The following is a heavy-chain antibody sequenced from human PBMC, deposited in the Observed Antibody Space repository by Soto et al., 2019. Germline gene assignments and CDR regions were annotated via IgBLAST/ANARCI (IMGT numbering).Heavy chain of an antibody. V-gene: IGHV1-3*01. CDR1: GFAFTSYG. J-gene: IGHJ6*02. Sequence: QVHLVQSGAEVKKPGASVKVSCKTSGFAFTSYGVHWVRQAPGQRLEWMGWINAGNGNTKYSQKFQGRVTLTRDTSASTAYMELGSLRSEDTAVYYCERKIFCSRWCDNAMDVWGQGTTVTVSS. CDR2: INAGNGNT. D-gene: IGHD2-8*02. CDR3: ERKIFCSRWCDNAMDV.